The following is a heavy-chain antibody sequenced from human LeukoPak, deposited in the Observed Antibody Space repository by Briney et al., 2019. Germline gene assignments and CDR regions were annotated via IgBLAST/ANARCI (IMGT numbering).Heavy chain of an antibody. CDR2: IIPIFGTA. CDR3: ASSATSSDYYGMDV. D-gene: IGHD4-17*01. CDR1: GGTFSSYA. V-gene: IGHV1-69*13. Sequence: GASVKVSCKASGGTFSSYAISWVRQAPGQGLEWMGGIIPIFGTASYAQKFQGRVTITADESTSTAYMELSSLRSEDTAVYYCASSATSSDYYGMDVWGQGTTVTVSS. J-gene: IGHJ6*02.